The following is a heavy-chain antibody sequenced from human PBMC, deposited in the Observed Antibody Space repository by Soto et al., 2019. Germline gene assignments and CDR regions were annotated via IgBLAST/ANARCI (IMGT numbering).Heavy chain of an antibody. J-gene: IGHJ5*02. CDR1: GFSLSTSGVG. CDR2: IYWDDDK. CDR3: AHGSGLWFGESAGPDA. D-gene: IGHD3-10*01. Sequence: QITLKESGPTLVKPTQTLTLTCTFSGFSLSTSGVGVAWIRQPPGKALEWLALIYWDDDKRYSPSLKSRLSSTKHTSKHQVVLTMTTMDPVDTGTYYCAHGSGLWFGESAGPDAWGQGTLVTDSS. V-gene: IGHV2-5*02.